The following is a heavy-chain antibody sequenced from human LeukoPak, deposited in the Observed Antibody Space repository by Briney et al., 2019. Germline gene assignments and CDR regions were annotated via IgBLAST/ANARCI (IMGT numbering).Heavy chain of an antibody. J-gene: IGHJ4*02. CDR2: ISVSGNT. Sequence: GGSLRLSCAASGFTLSSYAMSWVRQGPGKGLEWVSAISVSGNTYHADSVKGRFTISRDSSKNTPYLQMNSLRAEDAAVYYCAKAPVTTCSGAYCYPFDYWGQGTLVTVSS. D-gene: IGHD2-15*01. V-gene: IGHV3-23*01. CDR3: AKAPVTTCSGAYCYPFDY. CDR1: GFTLSSYA.